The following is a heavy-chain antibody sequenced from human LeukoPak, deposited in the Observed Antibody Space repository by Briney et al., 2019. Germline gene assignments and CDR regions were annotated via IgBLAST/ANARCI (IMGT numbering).Heavy chain of an antibody. D-gene: IGHD2-15*01. CDR3: ARTTSQSIVAAGDY. V-gene: IGHV1-69*06. CDR2: IIPIFGAA. Sequence: GASVKVSCKASGYTFTGYYVHWVRQAPGQGLEWMGGIIPIFGAANYAQKFQGRVTFTAEKSTNTVYMDLTSLRSEDTAVYYCARTTSQSIVAAGDYWGQGTLVTVSS. J-gene: IGHJ4*02. CDR1: GYTFTGYY.